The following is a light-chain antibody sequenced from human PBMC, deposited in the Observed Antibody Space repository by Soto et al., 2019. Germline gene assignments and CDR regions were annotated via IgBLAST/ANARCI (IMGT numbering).Light chain of an antibody. J-gene: IGLJ2*01. Sequence: QSVLTQPPSVSGSPGQSVTITCTGTSSDVGTYNRVSWYQQPPGTAPKLIIYEVNNRPSGVPDRFSGSKSGNTASLTISGLQAEDEADYHCSLYTTSSSRVVFGGGTKLTV. V-gene: IGLV2-18*01. CDR3: SLYTTSSSRVV. CDR1: SSDVGTYNR. CDR2: EVN.